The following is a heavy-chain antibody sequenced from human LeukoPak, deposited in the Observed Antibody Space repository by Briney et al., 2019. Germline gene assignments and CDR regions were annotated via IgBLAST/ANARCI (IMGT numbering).Heavy chain of an antibody. CDR2: MNIDGSEK. V-gene: IGHV3-7*03. Sequence: GGSLRLSCAASGFTFSSYWMGWVRQAPGKRLEWVANMNIDGSEKYYADSAKGRFTISRDNAKNSLYLQMNSLRAEDTAVYYCVRDQRIVGATMIDYWGQGTLVTVSS. J-gene: IGHJ4*02. CDR3: VRDQRIVGATMIDY. D-gene: IGHD1-26*01. CDR1: GFTFSSYW.